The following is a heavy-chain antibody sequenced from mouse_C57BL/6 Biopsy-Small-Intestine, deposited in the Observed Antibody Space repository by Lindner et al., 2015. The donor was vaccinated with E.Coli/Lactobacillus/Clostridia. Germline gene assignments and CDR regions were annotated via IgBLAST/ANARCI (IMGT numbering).Heavy chain of an antibody. Sequence: VQLQESGAELVKPGASVKISCKASGYSFTDYNMNWMKQSHGKSLECIGNINPYYGYTNYNQKFKGKATLTVDKSSSTAYMQLNSLTSEDSAVYYCARTPFDYWGQGTTLTVSS. CDR2: INPYYGYT. CDR3: ARTPFDY. V-gene: IGHV1-39*01. J-gene: IGHJ2*01. CDR1: GYSFTDYN.